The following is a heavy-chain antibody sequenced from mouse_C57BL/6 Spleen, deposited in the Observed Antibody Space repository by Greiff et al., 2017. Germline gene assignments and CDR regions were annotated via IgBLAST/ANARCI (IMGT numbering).Heavy chain of an antibody. CDR1: GYSITSGYY. CDR3: ARDGGLRDAMDY. V-gene: IGHV3-6*01. Sequence: EVKLLESGPGLVKPSQSLSLTCSVTGYSITSGYYWNWIRQFPGNKLEWMGYISYDGSNNYNPSLKNRISITRDTSKNQFFLKLNSVTTEDTATYYCARDGGLRDAMDYWGQGTSVTVSS. CDR2: ISYDGSN. J-gene: IGHJ4*01. D-gene: IGHD3-1*01.